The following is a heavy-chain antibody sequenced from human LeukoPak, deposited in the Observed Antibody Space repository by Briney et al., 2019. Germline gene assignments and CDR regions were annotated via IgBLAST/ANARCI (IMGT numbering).Heavy chain of an antibody. D-gene: IGHD6-13*01. CDR3: ARVGSRSWYWEYNWFDP. CDR1: GGSISSSSYY. Sequence: SETLSLTCTVSGGSISSSSYYWGWIRQPPGKGLEWIGTIDYSSGSTYYKPSLKSRVTIAIDASKNQFSLKLSSVTAADTAVYYCARVGSRSWYWEYNWFDPWGQGTLVTVSS. V-gene: IGHV4-39*07. CDR2: IDYSSGST. J-gene: IGHJ5*02.